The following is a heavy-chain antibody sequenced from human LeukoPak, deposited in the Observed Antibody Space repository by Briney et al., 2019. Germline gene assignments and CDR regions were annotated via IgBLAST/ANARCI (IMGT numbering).Heavy chain of an antibody. CDR1: GGTFSSYA. D-gene: IGHD2-21*02. J-gene: IGHJ4*02. CDR3: ARTAYCGGDCYSYFDY. CDR2: IIPIFGTA. Sequence: SVKVSCTASGGTFSSYAISWVRQAPGQGLEWMGGIIPIFGTANYAQKFQGRVTITTDESTSTAYMELSSLRSEDTAVYYCARTAYCGGDCYSYFDYWGQGTLVTVSS. V-gene: IGHV1-69*05.